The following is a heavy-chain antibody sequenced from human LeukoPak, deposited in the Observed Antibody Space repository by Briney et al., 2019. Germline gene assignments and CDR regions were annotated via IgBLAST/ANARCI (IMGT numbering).Heavy chain of an antibody. Sequence: GGSLRLSCAATGXTFSSYAMTWVRQAPGKGLEWVSTVSGSGGSTYYADSVKGRFTMSRDDSKNTLYLQMNSLRAEDTAIYYCAKGIGAYSYGFDYWGQGTLVTVSS. CDR3: AKGIGAYSYGFDY. V-gene: IGHV3-23*01. CDR1: GXTFSSYA. D-gene: IGHD5-18*01. J-gene: IGHJ4*02. CDR2: VSGSGGST.